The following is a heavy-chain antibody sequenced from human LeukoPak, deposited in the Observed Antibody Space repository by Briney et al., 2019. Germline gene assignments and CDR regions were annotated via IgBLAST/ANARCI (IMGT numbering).Heavy chain of an antibody. CDR2: IHRDGRT. CDR3: GKTDIYFNPIDY. Sequence: PSGTLSLTCAVSGVSISTSEWWIWARQPPGQVLEWIGEIHRDGRTRYNPSLTSRVTMSMDYSKNQFSLNVRFVTAADTAIYYCGKTDIYFNPIDYWGPGSLVTVSS. V-gene: IGHV4-4*02. CDR1: GVSISTSEW. D-gene: IGHD3-9*01. J-gene: IGHJ4*02.